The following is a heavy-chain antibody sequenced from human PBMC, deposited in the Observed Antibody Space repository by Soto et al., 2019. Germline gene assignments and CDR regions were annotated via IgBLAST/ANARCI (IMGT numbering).Heavy chain of an antibody. J-gene: IGHJ4*02. CDR2: IYYSGST. Sequence: PSETLSLTCAVSGGCISGYYWSWIRQPPGKGPEWIGYIYYSGSTNYNPSLKSRVTISVDTSKNQFSLKLSSVTAADTAVYYCARGIDWYYYWGQGTLVTVSS. V-gene: IGHV4-59*01. CDR3: ARGIDWYYY. CDR1: GGCISGYY. D-gene: IGHD3-9*01.